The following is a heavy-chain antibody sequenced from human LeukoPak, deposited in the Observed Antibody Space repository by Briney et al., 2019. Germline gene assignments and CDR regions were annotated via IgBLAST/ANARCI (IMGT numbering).Heavy chain of an antibody. CDR1: GGTFSSYA. CDR2: IIPILGIA. V-gene: IGHV1-69*04. J-gene: IGHJ3*02. D-gene: IGHD5-12*01. CDR3: ASWEVATTLVPNAFDI. Sequence: ASVKVSCKASGGTFSSYAISWVRQAPGQGLEWMGRIIPILGIANYAQKFQGRVTITADKSTSTAYMELSSLRSEDTAVYYCASWEVATTLVPNAFDIWGKGTMVTVSS.